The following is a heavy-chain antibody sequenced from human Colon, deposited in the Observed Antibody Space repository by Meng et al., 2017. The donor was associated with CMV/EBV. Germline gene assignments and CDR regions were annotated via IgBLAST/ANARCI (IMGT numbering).Heavy chain of an antibody. D-gene: IGHD3-3*01. CDR2: INPTNGAT. CDR1: GYIFTDYY. J-gene: IGHJ4*02. Sequence: KAYGYIFTDYYIHWVRQAPGQGLEWMGWINPTNGATNYEQKFQDRVTMTRDTSITTAYMELSRLRFDDTAVYYCARGFDFWRGSDFDSWGQGTLVTVSS. CDR3: ARGFDFWRGSDFDS. V-gene: IGHV1-2*02.